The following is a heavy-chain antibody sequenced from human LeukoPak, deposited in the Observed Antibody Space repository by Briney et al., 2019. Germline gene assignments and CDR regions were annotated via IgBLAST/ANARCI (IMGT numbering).Heavy chain of an antibody. CDR1: GGSFSGYY. D-gene: IGHD3-3*01. V-gene: IGHV4-34*01. J-gene: IGHJ4*02. Sequence: PSETLSLTCAVYGGSFSGYYWSWIRQPPGKGLEWIGEINHSGSTNYNPSLKSRVTISVDTPKNQFSLKLSSVTAADTAVYYCARAGETLRSLESALGQYYLDYWGQGTLVTVSS. CDR2: INHSGST. CDR3: ARAGETLRSLESALGQYYLDY.